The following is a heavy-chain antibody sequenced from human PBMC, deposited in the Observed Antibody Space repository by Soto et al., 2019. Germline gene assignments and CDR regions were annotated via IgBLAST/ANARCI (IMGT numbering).Heavy chain of an antibody. CDR1: GYTFTSYA. CDR3: ARAWVVVTAPDY. Sequence: QVQLVQSGAEEKKPGASVKVSCKASGYTFTSYAMHWVRQAPGQRLEWMGWINAGNGNTKYSQKFQGRVTITRDTSARTADMELSSLRSEDTAVYYCARAWVVVTAPDYWGQGTLVTVCS. D-gene: IGHD2-21*02. J-gene: IGHJ4*02. CDR2: INAGNGNT. V-gene: IGHV1-3*05.